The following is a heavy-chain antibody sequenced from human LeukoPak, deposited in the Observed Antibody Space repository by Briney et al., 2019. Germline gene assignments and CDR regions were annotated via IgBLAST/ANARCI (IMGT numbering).Heavy chain of an antibody. Sequence: PGGSLRLSCVASGFTLGDPWMTWVRQAPEKGLEWVADVKLDGGEEYVDSVKGRFTISRDNAKNSVYLQMNSLTAEDTAVYYCVRHRHYHFDYWGQGTLVTVSS. J-gene: IGHJ4*02. D-gene: IGHD3-10*01. V-gene: IGHV3-7*03. CDR1: GFTLGDPW. CDR3: VRHRHYHFDY. CDR2: VKLDGGEE.